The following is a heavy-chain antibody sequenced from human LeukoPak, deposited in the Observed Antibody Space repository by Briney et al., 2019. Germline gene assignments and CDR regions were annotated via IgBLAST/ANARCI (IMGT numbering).Heavy chain of an antibody. V-gene: IGHV4-61*01. D-gene: IGHD2-2*02. J-gene: IGHJ6*02. Sequence: SETLSLTCTVSGGSVSSGSYYWSWIRQPPGKGLEWIGYIYYSGSTNYNPSLKSRVTISVDTSKNQFSLKLSSVTAADTAVYYCARDPYVWVPAAILHYYYGMDVWGQGTTVTVSS. CDR2: IYYSGST. CDR3: ARDPYVWVPAAILHYYYGMDV. CDR1: GGSVSSGSYY.